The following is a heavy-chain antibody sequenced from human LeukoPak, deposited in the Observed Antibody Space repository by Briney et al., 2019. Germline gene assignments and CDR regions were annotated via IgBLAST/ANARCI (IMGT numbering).Heavy chain of an antibody. CDR3: ARGGDDFWSGYPWGYFDY. CDR1: GYSISIGYD. V-gene: IGHV4-38-2*02. CDR2: IYHSGST. J-gene: IGHJ4*02. Sequence: PSETLSLTCTVSGYSISIGYDWGWIRQPPGKGLEWIGSIYHSGSTYYNPALKVRVSISVDTSKNQFSLRLSSVTAADTAVYYCARGGDDFWSGYPWGYFDYWGQGTLVTVSS. D-gene: IGHD3-3*01.